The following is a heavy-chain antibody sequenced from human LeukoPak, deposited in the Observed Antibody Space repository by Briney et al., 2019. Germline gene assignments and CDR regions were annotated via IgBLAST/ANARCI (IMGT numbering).Heavy chain of an antibody. CDR3: ARQSWVGIPPALSEIDY. CDR1: VASISSCY. V-gene: IGHV4-59*13. J-gene: IGHJ4*02. Sequence: SETLSLTCTVSVASISSCYWSWIPGPRGEGLEWIGYMYYSGSTNYNRSLERRVNISVGTSKNLFFLGLSSVAAADTAVYYRARQSWVGIPPALSEIDYWGQGTLVSVSS. D-gene: IGHD2-15*01. CDR2: MYYSGST.